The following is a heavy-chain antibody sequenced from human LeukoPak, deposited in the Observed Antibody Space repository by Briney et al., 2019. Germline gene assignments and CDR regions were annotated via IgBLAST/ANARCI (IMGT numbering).Heavy chain of an antibody. J-gene: IGHJ4*02. D-gene: IGHD3-3*01. Sequence: GGSLRLSCAASGFTFDDYTMHWVRQAPGKGLEWVSLISWDGGSTYYADSVKGRFTISRDNSKNSLYLQMNSLRTEGTALYYCAKEADFWSGYFDYWGQGTLVTVSS. CDR3: AKEADFWSGYFDY. CDR1: GFTFDDYT. V-gene: IGHV3-43*01. CDR2: ISWDGGST.